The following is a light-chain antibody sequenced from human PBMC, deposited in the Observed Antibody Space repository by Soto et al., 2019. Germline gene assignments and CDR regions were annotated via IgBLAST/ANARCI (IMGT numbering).Light chain of an antibody. CDR1: QSLSSY. CDR3: QQRSNWPT. V-gene: IGKV3-11*01. J-gene: IGKJ3*01. CDR2: DAS. Sequence: EIVLTQSPATLSLSPGERATLSCRASQSLSSYLAWYQQKPGQAPSLFIYDASNRATGIPARFSGSGSGTDFTLTISSLEPEDFAVYYCQQRSNWPTFGPGTKVDIK.